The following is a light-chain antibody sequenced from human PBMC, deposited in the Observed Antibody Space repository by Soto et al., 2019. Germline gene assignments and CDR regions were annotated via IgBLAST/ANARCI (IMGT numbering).Light chain of an antibody. V-gene: IGKV1D-16*01. CDR3: QHYNSYSEA. Sequence: DIQMTQSPSSVSASVGDRVTITCRASQGISSWLAWYQQKPGEAPKVLIFAASSLQSGLPSRFSGSGSGTEFTLTISSLQPDDFATYYCQHYNSYSEAFGQGTKLDIK. CDR1: QGISSW. J-gene: IGKJ1*01. CDR2: AAS.